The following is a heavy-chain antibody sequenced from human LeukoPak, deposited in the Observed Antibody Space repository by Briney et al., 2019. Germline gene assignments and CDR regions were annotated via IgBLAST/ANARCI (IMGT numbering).Heavy chain of an antibody. CDR2: IKQDGSEK. J-gene: IGHJ6*02. CDR1: GFTFSSYW. V-gene: IGHV3-7*01. D-gene: IGHD2-2*01. CDR3: ARDRCSSTSCPPGGYYYGMDV. Sequence: GGSLRLSCAASGFTFSSYWMSWVHQAPGKGLEWVANIKQDGSEKYYVDSVKGRFTISRDNAKYSLYLQMNSLRAEDTAVYYCARDRCSSTSCPPGGYYYGMDVWGQGTTVTVSS.